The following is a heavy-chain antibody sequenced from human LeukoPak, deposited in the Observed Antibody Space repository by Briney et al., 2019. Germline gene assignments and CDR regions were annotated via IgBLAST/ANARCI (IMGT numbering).Heavy chain of an antibody. Sequence: GGSLRLSCSASGFTFTAYTMNWVRQAPGKGPEGVSYIDYGGSVTHYADSVKGRFTISRDNAENSLYLQMNSLRVEDTAVYYCTRDLEYWSQGVQVTVSS. CDR1: GFTFTAYT. CDR3: TRDLEY. J-gene: IGHJ4*02. V-gene: IGHV3-48*01. CDR2: IDYGGSVT.